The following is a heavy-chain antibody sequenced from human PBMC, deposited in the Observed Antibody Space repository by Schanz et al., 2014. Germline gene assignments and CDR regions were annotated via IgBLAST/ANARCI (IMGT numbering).Heavy chain of an antibody. D-gene: IGHD6-13*01. CDR1: GFTMRNEW. V-gene: IGHV3-15*01. CDR3: TTAHYSSNYETLDY. CDR2: IKSRIHGGTT. J-gene: IGHJ4*02. Sequence: EVQLVESGGGLVKPGGSLRLSCAASGFTMRNEWMSWVRQAPGKGLEWVARIKSRIHGGTTDYAAPVKGRFTISRDDSKHTVYLQMDSLKTEDTALYYCTTAHYSSNYETLDYWGREPWSPSPQ.